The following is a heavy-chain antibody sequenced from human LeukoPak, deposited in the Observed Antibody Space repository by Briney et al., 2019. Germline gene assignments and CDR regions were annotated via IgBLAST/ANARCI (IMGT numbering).Heavy chain of an antibody. D-gene: IGHD3-22*01. CDR3: ARQGYDSGGPDAFDI. J-gene: IGHJ3*02. Sequence: SETLSLTCTVSGGSISSYYWSWIRQPPGKGLEWIGYIYYSGSTNYNPSLKSRVTISVDTSKNQFSLKLSSVTAADTAVYYCARQGYDSGGPDAFDIWGQGTMVTVSS. CDR2: IYYSGST. CDR1: GGSISSYY. V-gene: IGHV4-59*08.